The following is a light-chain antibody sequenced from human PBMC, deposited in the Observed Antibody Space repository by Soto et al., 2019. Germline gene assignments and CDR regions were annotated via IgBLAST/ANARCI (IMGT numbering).Light chain of an antibody. J-gene: IGLJ1*01. CDR1: SSDVGGYNY. Sequence: QSVLTQPASVSGSPGQSITMSCTGTSSDVGGYNYVSWYQQHPGKAPKLMIYDVSDRPSGVSNRFSGSKSGNTASLTISGLQSEDEAEYYCSSYTSSRTYVFGTGTKLTVL. CDR2: DVS. CDR3: SSYTSSRTYV. V-gene: IGLV2-14*01.